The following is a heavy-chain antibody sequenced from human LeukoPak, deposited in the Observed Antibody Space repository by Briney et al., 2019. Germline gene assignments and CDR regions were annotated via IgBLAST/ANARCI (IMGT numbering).Heavy chain of an antibody. Sequence: GGSLRLSCAASGFTFDDYAMHWARQAPGKGLEWVSGISWNSGSIDYADSVKGRFIISRDNAKNSLYLQMNSLRAEDTALYYCVKDAQGYSYGPESWGQGTLVTVSS. CDR3: VKDAQGYSYGPES. J-gene: IGHJ5*02. CDR1: GFTFDDYA. V-gene: IGHV3-9*01. D-gene: IGHD5-18*01. CDR2: ISWNSGSI.